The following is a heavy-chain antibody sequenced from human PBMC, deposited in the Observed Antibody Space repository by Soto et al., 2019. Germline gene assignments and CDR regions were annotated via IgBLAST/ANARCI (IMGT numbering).Heavy chain of an antibody. Sequence: PGESLKISCKGSGYSFTSYWISWVRQMPGKGLEWMGRIDPSDSYTNYSPSFQGHVTISADKSISTAYLQWSSLKASDTAMYYCARQVNWNDFSMDVWGQGTRVTVSS. CDR1: GYSFTSYW. V-gene: IGHV5-10-1*01. CDR2: IDPSDSYT. J-gene: IGHJ6*02. D-gene: IGHD1-1*01. CDR3: ARQVNWNDFSMDV.